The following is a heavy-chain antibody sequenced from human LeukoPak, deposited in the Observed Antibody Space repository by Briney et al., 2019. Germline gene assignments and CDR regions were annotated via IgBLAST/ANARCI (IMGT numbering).Heavy chain of an antibody. J-gene: IGHJ4*02. D-gene: IGHD3-10*01. V-gene: IGHV3-74*01. Sequence: TGGSLRLSCAASGFTFSNYWMHWVRQAPGQGLVWVSRINLDGSSATYADSVKGRFTISRDNAKNTLYLQMNSLSAEDTAVYYCASGFLSGRGVVGYWGQGTLVTVSS. CDR1: GFTFSNYW. CDR3: ASGFLSGRGVVGY. CDR2: INLDGSSA.